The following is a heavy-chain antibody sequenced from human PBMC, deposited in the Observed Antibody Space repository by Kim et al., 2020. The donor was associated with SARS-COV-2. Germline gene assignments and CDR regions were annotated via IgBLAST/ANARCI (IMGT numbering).Heavy chain of an antibody. CDR1: GFTFSSYS. J-gene: IGHJ6*01. Sequence: GGSLRLSCAASGFTFSSYSMNWVRQAPGNGLEWVSSISSRSSYIYYADSVKGRFTISRDNAKNSLYLHMNSLRADDTAVYYCARDPYGGYLFYYYYGMDV. V-gene: IGHV3-21*01. CDR3: ARDPYGGYLFYYYYGMDV. CDR2: ISSRSSYI. D-gene: IGHD4-17*01.